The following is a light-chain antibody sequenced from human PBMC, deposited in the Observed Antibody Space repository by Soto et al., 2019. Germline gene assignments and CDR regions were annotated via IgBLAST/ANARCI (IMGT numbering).Light chain of an antibody. CDR2: EVS. Sequence: QSALTQPASVSGSPGQSITISCTGTSSDVGSYNLVSWYQQHPDKAPKLIIYEVSKWPSGVSSRFSASKSGNTASLTISGLQSEDEADYYCCSYAGSSTWVFGGGTKLIVL. CDR3: CSYAGSSTWV. CDR1: SSDVGSYNL. V-gene: IGLV2-23*02. J-gene: IGLJ3*02.